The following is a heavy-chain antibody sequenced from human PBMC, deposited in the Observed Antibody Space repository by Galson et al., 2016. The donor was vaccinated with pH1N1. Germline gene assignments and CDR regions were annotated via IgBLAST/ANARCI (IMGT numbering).Heavy chain of an antibody. CDR2: IKEDGSET. J-gene: IGHJ4*02. Sequence: SLRLSCAASGFTFSNYWMHWVRQVPGKGLEWVANIKEDGSETYYVDSVRGRFTISRDNAKNSLFLQMNSLRDEDKSLYYCARAIGSRSAYWGQGTLVTVSS. V-gene: IGHV3-7*01. CDR3: ARAIGSRSAY. CDR1: GFTFSNYW. D-gene: IGHD3-16*02.